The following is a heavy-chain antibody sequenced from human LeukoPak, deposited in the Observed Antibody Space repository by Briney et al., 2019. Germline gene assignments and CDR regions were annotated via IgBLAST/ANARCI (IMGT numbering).Heavy chain of an antibody. D-gene: IGHD1-1*01. J-gene: IGHJ4*02. V-gene: IGHV3-74*01. CDR3: AIVEWNIDY. CDR1: GFSFSTQR. Sequence: GGSLRLSCAASGFSFSTQRMHWVRQAPGKGLVWVSYINIDERITGYADSVKGRFTISRDNAKNTLYLQMNSLRAEDTAIYYCAIVEWNIDYWGQGTLVTVSS. CDR2: INIDERIT.